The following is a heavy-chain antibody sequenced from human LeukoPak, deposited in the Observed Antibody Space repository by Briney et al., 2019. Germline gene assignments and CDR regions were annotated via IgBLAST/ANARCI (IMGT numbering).Heavy chain of an antibody. CDR3: AKGKNTGSYLSHVDY. CDR2: TWDGGST. CDR1: GFTFDDYI. Sequence: GGSLRLSCAASGFTFDDYIMHWVRQAPGKGLEWVSLTWDGGSTYADSVKGRFTISRDNSKTSLYLQMNSLRTEDTALYYCAKGKNTGSYLSHVDYWGQGTLVTASS. D-gene: IGHD3-10*01. J-gene: IGHJ4*02. V-gene: IGHV3-43*01.